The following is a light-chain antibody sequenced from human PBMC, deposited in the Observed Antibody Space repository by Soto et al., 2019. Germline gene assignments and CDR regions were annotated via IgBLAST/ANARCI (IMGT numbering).Light chain of an antibody. J-gene: IGLJ1*01. CDR1: NSDIAYNF. Sequence: QSVLTQPASVSGSPGQSITISYTGTNSDIAYNFVSWYQQHPGKAPKLMIYEVSNRPSQVSNRFSGSKSGNTASLTISGLQAEDEADYYCSSSTTTDTLRVFGTGTKVTVL. V-gene: IGLV2-14*01. CDR2: EVS. CDR3: SSSTTTDTLRV.